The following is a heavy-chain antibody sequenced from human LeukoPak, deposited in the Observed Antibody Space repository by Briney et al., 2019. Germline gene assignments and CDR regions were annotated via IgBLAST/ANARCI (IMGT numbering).Heavy chain of an antibody. CDR1: GFTFSSYA. D-gene: IGHD1-7*01. CDR3: AKDSRLTGTRGDWFDP. V-gene: IGHV3-23*01. Sequence: GGSLRLSCAASGFTFSSYAMSWVRQAPGKGLEWVLAISGSGGSTYYADSVKGRFTISRDNSKDTLYLQMNSLRAEDTAVYYCAKDSRLTGTRGDWFDPWGQGTLVTVSS. CDR2: ISGSGGST. J-gene: IGHJ5*02.